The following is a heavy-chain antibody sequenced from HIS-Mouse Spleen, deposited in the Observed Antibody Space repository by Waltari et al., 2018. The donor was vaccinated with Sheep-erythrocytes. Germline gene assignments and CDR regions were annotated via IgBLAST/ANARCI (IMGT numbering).Heavy chain of an antibody. V-gene: IGHV3-43D*03. CDR2: ISWDGGST. CDR1: GVTLVVYA. J-gene: IGHJ4*02. D-gene: IGHD5-12*01. CDR3: AKDKFVGYSGYYFDY. Sequence: EVQLVESGGVVVQTGGSLRRSCPACGVTLVVYAMHWVRQAPGKGLEWVSLISWDGGSTYYADSVKGRFTISRDNSKNSLYLQMNSLRAEDTALYYCAKDKFVGYSGYYFDYWGQGTLVTVSS.